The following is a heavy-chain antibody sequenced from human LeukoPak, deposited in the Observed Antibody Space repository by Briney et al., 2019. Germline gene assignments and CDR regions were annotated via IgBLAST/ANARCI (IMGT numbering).Heavy chain of an antibody. Sequence: GGSLRLSCAASGFTFSSYAMHWVRQAPGKGLEWVAVIPYDGSNKYYADSVKGRFTISRDNSKNTLYLQMNSLRAEDTAVYYCARGGEVVYDYWGQGTLVTVSS. J-gene: IGHJ4*02. CDR3: ARGGEVVYDY. D-gene: IGHD5/OR15-5a*01. V-gene: IGHV3-30-3*01. CDR1: GFTFSSYA. CDR2: IPYDGSNK.